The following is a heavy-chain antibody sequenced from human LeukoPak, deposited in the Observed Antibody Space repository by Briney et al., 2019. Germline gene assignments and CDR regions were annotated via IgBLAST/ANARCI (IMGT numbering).Heavy chain of an antibody. V-gene: IGHV4-34*01. CDR1: GGSFSGYY. CDR3: AGVSKPPHRVAGQTHFDY. D-gene: IGHD6-19*01. Sequence: SETLSLTCAVYGGSFSGYYWSWIRQPPGKGLEWIGEINHSGSTNYNPSLKSRVTISVDTSKNQFSLKLSSVTAADTAVYYCAGVSKPPHRVAGQTHFDYWGQGTLVTVSS. CDR2: INHSGST. J-gene: IGHJ4*02.